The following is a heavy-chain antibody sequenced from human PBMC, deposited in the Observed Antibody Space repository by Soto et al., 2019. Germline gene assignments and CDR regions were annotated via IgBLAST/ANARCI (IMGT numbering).Heavy chain of an antibody. V-gene: IGHV3-43*01. J-gene: IGHJ4*02. Sequence: LRLSCAGSGFTFDDHTMHWVRQAPGKGLEWISLITWDAGSAFYADSVRGRFTISRDNSKNSLYLQMNSLRTEDSALYYCAKEKDRIFGYWGRGTPVTVSS. D-gene: IGHD3-10*01. CDR3: AKEKDRIFGY. CDR1: GFTFDDHT. CDR2: ITWDAGSA.